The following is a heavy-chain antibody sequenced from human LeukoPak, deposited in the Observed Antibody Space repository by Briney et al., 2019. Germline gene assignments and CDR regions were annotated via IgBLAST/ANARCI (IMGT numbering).Heavy chain of an antibody. Sequence: SGPTLVNPTQTLTLTCTFSGFSFSTSGVGAGWIRQPPGKALEWLAVIYWDEDKRYRPSLKSRLTITKDTSKNQVVLTMTNMDPVDTATYYCARSPYYDILTGSRGTFDYWGRGILVTVSS. V-gene: IGHV2-5*02. J-gene: IGHJ4*02. CDR3: ARSPYYDILTGSRGTFDY. CDR1: GFSFSTSGVG. CDR2: IYWDEDK. D-gene: IGHD3-9*01.